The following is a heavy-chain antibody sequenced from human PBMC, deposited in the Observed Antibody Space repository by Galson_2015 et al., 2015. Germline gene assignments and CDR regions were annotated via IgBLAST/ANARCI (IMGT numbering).Heavy chain of an antibody. J-gene: IGHJ3*02. CDR2: MNPNGGNT. CDR1: GYTFTSYD. Sequence: VKVSCKASGYTFTSYDINWVRQATGQGLEWMGWMNPNGGNTGYAQKFQGRVTMTRDTSTSTVYMELSSLRSEDTAVYYCARDNRRMVRGAGGAFDIWGQGTMVTVSS. CDR3: ARDNRRMVRGAGGAFDI. D-gene: IGHD3-10*01. V-gene: IGHV1-8*01.